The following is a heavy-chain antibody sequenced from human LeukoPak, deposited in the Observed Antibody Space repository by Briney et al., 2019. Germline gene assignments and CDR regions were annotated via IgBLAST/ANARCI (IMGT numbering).Heavy chain of an antibody. CDR3: ARLSVVAAPYYYYGMDV. Sequence: PSETLSLTCTVSGGSISSSSYYWGWIRQPPGKGLEWIGSIFYSGSTYYNPSLKSRVTISIDTSKNQFSLKLSSVTAADTAVYYCARLSVVAAPYYYYGMDVWGQGTTVTVSS. D-gene: IGHD2-15*01. V-gene: IGHV4-39*01. J-gene: IGHJ6*02. CDR1: GGSISSSSYY. CDR2: IFYSGST.